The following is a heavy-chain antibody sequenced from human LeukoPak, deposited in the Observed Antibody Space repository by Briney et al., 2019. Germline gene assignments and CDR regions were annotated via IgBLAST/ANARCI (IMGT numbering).Heavy chain of an antibody. CDR1: GGSISSGSYY. Sequence: PSETLSLTCTVSGGSISSGSYYWSWIRQPAGKGLEWIGRIYTSGSTNYNPSLKSRVTISVDTSKNQFSLKLSSVTAADTAVYYCARRGRGGNIVVVPIFHPQNWFDPWGQGTLVTVSS. J-gene: IGHJ5*02. CDR3: ARRGRGGNIVVVPIFHPQNWFDP. V-gene: IGHV4-61*02. D-gene: IGHD2-2*01. CDR2: IYTSGST.